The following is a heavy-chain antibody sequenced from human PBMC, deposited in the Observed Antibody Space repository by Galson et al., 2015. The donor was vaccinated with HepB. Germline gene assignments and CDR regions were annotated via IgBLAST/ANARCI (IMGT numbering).Heavy chain of an antibody. CDR1: GFTFSSYS. V-gene: IGHV3-48*01. CDR2: ISSSSSTI. J-gene: IGHJ4*02. CDR3: ARDGGGVAAAGTNDY. D-gene: IGHD6-13*01. Sequence: SLRLSCAASGFTFSSYSMNWVRQAPGKGLEWVSYISSSSSTIYYADSVKGRFTISRDNAKNSLYLQMNSLRAEDTAVYYCARDGGGVAAAGTNDYWGQGTLVTVSS.